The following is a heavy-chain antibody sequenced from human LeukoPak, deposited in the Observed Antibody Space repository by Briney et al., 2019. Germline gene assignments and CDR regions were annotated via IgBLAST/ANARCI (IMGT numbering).Heavy chain of an antibody. D-gene: IGHD6-19*01. J-gene: IGHJ6*02. Sequence: PGGSLRLSCAASGFTFSSYSMNWVRQAPGKGLEWVSSISSSSSYIYYADSVKGRFTISRDNSKNTLYLQMNSLRAEDTAVYYCARDSSGWSYDYYGMDVWGQGTTVTVSS. CDR1: GFTFSSYS. V-gene: IGHV3-21*04. CDR3: ARDSSGWSYDYYGMDV. CDR2: ISSSSSYI.